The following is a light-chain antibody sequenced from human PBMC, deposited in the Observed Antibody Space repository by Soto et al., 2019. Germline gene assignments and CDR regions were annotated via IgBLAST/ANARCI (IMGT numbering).Light chain of an antibody. CDR2: SNN. CDR1: SSNIGSNT. V-gene: IGLV1-44*01. CDR3: EAWDDSLNGPV. Sequence: QSVLTQPPSASGTPGQRVTLSCSGSSSNIGSNTVKWYQQLPGTAPKLFMYSNNQRPSGVPDRFSGSKSGTSASLAISGLQSEDEADYDCEAWDDSLNGPVFGGGTKLTVL. J-gene: IGLJ2*01.